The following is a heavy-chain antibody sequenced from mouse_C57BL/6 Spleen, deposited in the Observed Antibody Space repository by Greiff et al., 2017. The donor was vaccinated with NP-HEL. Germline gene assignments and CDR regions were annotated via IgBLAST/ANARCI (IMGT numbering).Heavy chain of an antibody. CDR2: IDPENGDT. CDR3: TGIYYYGSRFAY. J-gene: IGHJ3*01. D-gene: IGHD1-1*01. CDR1: GFNIKDDY. Sequence: VQLKQSGAELVRPGASVKLSCTASGFNIKDDYMHWVKQRPEQGLEWIGWIDPENGDTEYASKFQGKATITADTSSNTAYLQLSSLTSEDTAVYYCTGIYYYGSRFAYWGQGTLVTVSA. V-gene: IGHV14-4*01.